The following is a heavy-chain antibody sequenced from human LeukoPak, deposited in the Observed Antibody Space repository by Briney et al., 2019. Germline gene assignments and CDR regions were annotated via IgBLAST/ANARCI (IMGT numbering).Heavy chain of an antibody. CDR3: ARDRGGYGAQQDY. Sequence: SETLSLTCTVSGGSISSGDYYWSWIRQPPGKGLEWMGYIYYSGGTYSNPSLKSRVTMSVDTSKNQFSLKLSSVTAADTAVYYCARDRGGYGAQQDYWGQGTLVTVSP. D-gene: IGHD4-17*01. CDR1: GGSISSGDYY. J-gene: IGHJ4*02. V-gene: IGHV4-30-4*08. CDR2: IYYSGGT.